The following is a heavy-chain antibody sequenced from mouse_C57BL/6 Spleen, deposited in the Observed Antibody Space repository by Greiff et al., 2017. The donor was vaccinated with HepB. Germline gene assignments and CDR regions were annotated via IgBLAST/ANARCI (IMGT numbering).Heavy chain of an antibody. CDR2: IYPGSGST. Sequence: QVQLQQPGAELVKPGASVKMSCKASGYTFTSYWITWVKQRPGQGLEWIGDIYPGSGSTNYNEKFKRKATLTVDTSSSTAYMQLSSLTSEDSAVYYCARAGFYYGNYVSAMDYWGQGTSVTVSS. J-gene: IGHJ4*01. CDR3: ARAGFYYGNYVSAMDY. V-gene: IGHV1-55*01. CDR1: GYTFTSYW. D-gene: IGHD2-1*01.